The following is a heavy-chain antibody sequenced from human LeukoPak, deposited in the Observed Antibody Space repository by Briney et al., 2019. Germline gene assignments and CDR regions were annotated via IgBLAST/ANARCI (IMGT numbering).Heavy chain of an antibody. J-gene: IGHJ3*02. V-gene: IGHV4-34*01. CDR3: ARRPFSRGAFDI. CDR1: GGSFSGYY. CDR2: INHSGST. D-gene: IGHD3-10*01. Sequence: PSETLSLTCAVYGGSFSGYYWSWIRQPPGKGLEWIGEINHSGSTNYNPSLKSRVTISVDTSKNQFSLKLSSVTAADTAVYYCARRPFSRGAFDIWGQGTMVTVSS.